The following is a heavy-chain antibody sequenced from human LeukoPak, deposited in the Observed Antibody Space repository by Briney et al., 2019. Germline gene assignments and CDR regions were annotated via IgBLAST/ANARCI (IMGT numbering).Heavy chain of an antibody. V-gene: IGHV4-4*07. CDR2: IYTTEST. J-gene: IGHJ6*03. CDR1: SGSISGYY. CDR3: ARHYYYYMDV. Sequence: PSETLSLTCTVSSGSISGYYWSWLRQAAGRGLEWIGRIYTTESTNYNPSLKSRVTMSVDPSKNQFSLMLSSVTAADTAVYYCARHYYYYMDVWGKGTTVNVSS.